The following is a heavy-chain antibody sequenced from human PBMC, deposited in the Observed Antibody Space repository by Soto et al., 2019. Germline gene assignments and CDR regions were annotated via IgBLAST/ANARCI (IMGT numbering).Heavy chain of an antibody. CDR2: ISTYNVNT. CDR3: ASALVSTILPAY. CDR1: GYSFTSYG. D-gene: IGHD5-12*01. J-gene: IGHJ4*02. Sequence: QVQLEQSGAEVKKPGASVKVSCKTSGYSFTSYGISWVRQAPGQGLEWMGWISTYNVNTYYAQKIQGRVTMTTDTSTTTAYMEVRSLRSKDTSVYYCASALVSTILPAYWGQGTLVTVSS. V-gene: IGHV1-18*01.